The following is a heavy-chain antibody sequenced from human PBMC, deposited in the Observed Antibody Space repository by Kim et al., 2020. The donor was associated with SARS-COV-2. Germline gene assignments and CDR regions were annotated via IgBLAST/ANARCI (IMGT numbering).Heavy chain of an antibody. V-gene: IGHV1-69*06. D-gene: IGHD4-17*01. CDR3: ARAGHGDYYFDY. J-gene: IGHJ4*02. CDR2: IIPIFGTA. CDR1: GGTFSSYA. Sequence: SVKVSCKASGGTFSSYAISWVRQAPGQGLEWMGGIIPIFGTANYAQKFQGRVTITADKSTSTAYMELSSLRSEDTAVYYCARAGHGDYYFDYWGQGTLVTVSS.